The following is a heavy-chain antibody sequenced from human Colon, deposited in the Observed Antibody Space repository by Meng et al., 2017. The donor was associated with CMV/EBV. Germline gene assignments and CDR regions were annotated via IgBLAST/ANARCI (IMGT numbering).Heavy chain of an antibody. CDR2: IYYSGST. D-gene: IGHD4-17*01. Sequence: SETLSLTCTVSGGSISTTSYYWGWIRQPPGKGLEWIASIYYSGSTYHNPSLKSRVTISVDMSKNQFSLKLSSVTAADTAVYYSARGGTVILGYWGQGTLVTVSS. V-gene: IGHV4-39*07. CDR1: GGSISTTSYY. J-gene: IGHJ4*02. CDR3: ARGGTVILGY.